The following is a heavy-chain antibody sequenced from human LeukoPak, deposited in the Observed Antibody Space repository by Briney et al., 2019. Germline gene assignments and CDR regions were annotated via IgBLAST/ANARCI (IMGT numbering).Heavy chain of an antibody. D-gene: IGHD5-18*01. CDR3: ARDRYSLDY. CDR1: GFTFSSYA. Sequence: PGRSLRLSCAASGFTFSSYAMHWVRQAPGKGLEWVAVISYDGSNKYYADSVKGRFTISRDNSKNTLYLQMNSLRAEDTAVYYCARDRYSLDYWGRGTLSPSPQ. J-gene: IGHJ4*02. V-gene: IGHV3-30*04. CDR2: ISYDGSNK.